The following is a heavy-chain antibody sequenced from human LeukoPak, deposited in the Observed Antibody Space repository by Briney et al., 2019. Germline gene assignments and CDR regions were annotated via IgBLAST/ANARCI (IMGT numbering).Heavy chain of an antibody. Sequence: GGSLRLSCEASRFTFSSYSMNWVRQAPGKGLEWVSYISSSSSTIYYADSVKGRFTISRDNAKNSLYLQMNSLRAEDTAVYYCARGSYGPDYWGQGTLVTVSS. CDR1: RFTFSSYS. D-gene: IGHD5-18*01. CDR2: ISSSSSTI. J-gene: IGHJ4*02. CDR3: ARGSYGPDY. V-gene: IGHV3-48*01.